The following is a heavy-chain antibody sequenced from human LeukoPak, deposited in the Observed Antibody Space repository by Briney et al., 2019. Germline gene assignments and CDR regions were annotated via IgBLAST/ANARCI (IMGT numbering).Heavy chain of an antibody. CDR2: IYTNETT. J-gene: IGHJ4*01. CDR3: ARGYDSSGYYFDY. CDR1: GGSISSYH. Sequence: PPETLSLTCTVSGGSISSYHWSWIRQAAGKGLEWIGRIYTNETTNSNPSLKSRVTMSVDSSKNQFSLKLSSVTAADTAVYYCARGYDSSGYYFDYWGQGSLVTVSS. D-gene: IGHD3-22*01. V-gene: IGHV4-4*07.